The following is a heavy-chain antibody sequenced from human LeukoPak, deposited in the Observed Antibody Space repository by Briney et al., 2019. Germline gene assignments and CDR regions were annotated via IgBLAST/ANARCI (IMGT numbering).Heavy chain of an antibody. CDR1: GFNYSSYT. CDR3: ARVSMATVTHSYMDV. Sequence: GGSLRLSCAASGFNYSSYTMNWVRQAPGMGLEWLSYISASRDITYYADSVKGRFTISRDNAKNSLYLQMNSLRAEDTAVYYCARVSMATVTHSYMDVWGKGTTVTVSS. J-gene: IGHJ6*03. CDR2: ISASRDIT. D-gene: IGHD4-11*01. V-gene: IGHV3-48*01.